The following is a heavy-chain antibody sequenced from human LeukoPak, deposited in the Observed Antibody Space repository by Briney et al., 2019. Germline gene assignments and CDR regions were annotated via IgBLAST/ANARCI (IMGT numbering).Heavy chain of an antibody. CDR3: ATQVNYYDTSEDAFDI. D-gene: IGHD3-22*01. CDR1: GYSFTSYW. Sequence: GESLKISCKGSGYSFTSYWIGWVRQMPGKGLEWMGIIYPGDSDTRYGPSFQGQVTISADKSISTAYLQWSSLKASDTAMYYCATQVNYYDTSEDAFDIWGQGTMVTVSS. J-gene: IGHJ3*02. CDR2: IYPGDSDT. V-gene: IGHV5-51*01.